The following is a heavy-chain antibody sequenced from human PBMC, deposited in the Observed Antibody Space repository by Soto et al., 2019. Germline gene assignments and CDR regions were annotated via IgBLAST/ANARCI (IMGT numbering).Heavy chain of an antibody. CDR3: AREGDYDILTGDNAFDI. V-gene: IGHV4-59*01. D-gene: IGHD3-9*01. Sequence: LETLSLTCTVSGGSISSYYWSWIRQPPGKGLEWIGYIYYSGSTNYNPSLKSRVTISVDTSKNQFSLKLSSVTAADTAVYYCAREGDYDILTGDNAFDIWGQGTMVTVSS. CDR1: GGSISSYY. CDR2: IYYSGST. J-gene: IGHJ3*02.